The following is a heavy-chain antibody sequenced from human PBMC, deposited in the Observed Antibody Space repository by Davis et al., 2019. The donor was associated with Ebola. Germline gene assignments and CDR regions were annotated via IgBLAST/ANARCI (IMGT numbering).Heavy chain of an antibody. CDR2: ISSSSTYT. Sequence: PGGSLRLSCAASGFTFSDHYMSWIRQAPGKGLEWVAYISSSSTYTNYVDSVKGRFTISRDNADNLVYLQMNSLSAEDTAVYFCAKDDYHSGSPFDYWGQGTLVTVSS. CDR1: GFTFSDHY. V-gene: IGHV3-11*06. J-gene: IGHJ4*02. D-gene: IGHD1-26*01. CDR3: AKDDYHSGSPFDY.